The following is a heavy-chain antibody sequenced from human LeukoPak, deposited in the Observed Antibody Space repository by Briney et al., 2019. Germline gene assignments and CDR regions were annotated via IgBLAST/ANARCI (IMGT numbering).Heavy chain of an antibody. CDR3: ARRSGYCSNNICYSDDAFDI. D-gene: IGHD2-2*03. Sequence: GESLKISCEASGYIFTTYCIPWVRQMPGKGLECMAIVCPGDSNTRYSPSFQGQVTISADKSISTAYLQWSSLKASDTAMYYCARRSGYCSNNICYSDDAFDIWGQGTMVTVSS. V-gene: IGHV5-51*01. J-gene: IGHJ3*02. CDR2: VCPGDSNT. CDR1: GYIFTTYC.